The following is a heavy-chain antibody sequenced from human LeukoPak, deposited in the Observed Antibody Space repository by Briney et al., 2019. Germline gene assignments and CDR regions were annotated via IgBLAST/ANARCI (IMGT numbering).Heavy chain of an antibody. CDR2: IYHSGST. D-gene: IGHD3-16*02. Sequence: SETLSLTCTVSGYSISSGYYWGWVRQPPGKGLEWIGSIYHSGSTYYTPSLKSRVTISVHTSKNQFSLKLSSVTAADTAVYYCARALVRLGELSHDYWGQGTLVTVSS. CDR1: GYSISSGYY. J-gene: IGHJ4*02. CDR3: ARALVRLGELSHDY. V-gene: IGHV4-38-2*02.